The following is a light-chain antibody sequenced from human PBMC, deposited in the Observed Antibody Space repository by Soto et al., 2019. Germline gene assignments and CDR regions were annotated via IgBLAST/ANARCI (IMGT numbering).Light chain of an antibody. CDR3: LQDHNFLT. CDR2: TAS. V-gene: IGKV1-6*01. Sequence: IQMTQSPSTLSGSVGDRVTITCRASQDIRSELGWYQQKPGKAPNILIYTASTLQSGVPSRFSGSGSGTDFTLTISSLQPEDFATYHCLQDHNFLTFGPGTKVDI. CDR1: QDIRSE. J-gene: IGKJ3*01.